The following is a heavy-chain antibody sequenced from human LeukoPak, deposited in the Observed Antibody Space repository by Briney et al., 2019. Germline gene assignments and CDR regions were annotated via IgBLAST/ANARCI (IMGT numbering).Heavy chain of an antibody. J-gene: IGHJ4*02. V-gene: IGHV1-2*02. CDR1: GYTFTGYY. CDR2: INPNSGGT. Sequence: ASVKVSCKASGYTFTGYYMHWVRHAPGQGLEWMGWINPNSGGTNYAQKFQGRVTMTRDTSISTAYMELSRLRSDDTAVYYCARPKTQHLSSLNYWGQGTLVTISS. D-gene: IGHD6-13*01. CDR3: ARPKTQHLSSLNY.